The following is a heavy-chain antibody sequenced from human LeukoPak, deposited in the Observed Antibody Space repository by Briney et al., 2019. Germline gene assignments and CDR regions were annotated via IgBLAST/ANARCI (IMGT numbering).Heavy chain of an antibody. CDR1: GGSISSSSYY. CDR3: ARQLGYCSSTSCYADKVDY. D-gene: IGHD2-2*01. V-gene: IGHV4-39*01. J-gene: IGHJ4*02. CDR2: IYYSGST. Sequence: PSETLSLTCTVSGGSISSSSYYWGWIRQPPGQGLVWIGSIYYSGSTYYNPSLKSRVTISVDTSKNQFSLKLSSVTAADTAVYYCARQLGYCSSTSCYADKVDYWGQGTLVTVSS.